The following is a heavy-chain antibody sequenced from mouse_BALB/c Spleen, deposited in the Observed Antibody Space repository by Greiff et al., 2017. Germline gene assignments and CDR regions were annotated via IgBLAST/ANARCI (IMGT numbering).Heavy chain of an antibody. CDR3: AVITTVVATPGDY. J-gene: IGHJ4*01. CDR1: GFTFSSYG. D-gene: IGHD1-1*01. V-gene: IGHV5-6*02. CDR2: ISSGGSYT. Sequence: EVKLVESGGDLVKPGGSLKLSCAASGFTFSSYGMSWVRQTPDKRLEWVATISSGGSYTYYPDSVKGRFTISRDNANNTLYLQMSSLKSEDTAMYYCAVITTVVATPGDYWGQGTSVTVSA.